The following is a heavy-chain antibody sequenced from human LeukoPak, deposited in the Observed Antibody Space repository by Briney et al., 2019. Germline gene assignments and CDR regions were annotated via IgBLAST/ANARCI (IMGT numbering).Heavy chain of an antibody. Sequence: PGGSLRLSCAASGFTFSSYGMHWVRQAPGKGLEWVAMIWFDATEKYYVDSVKGRFTISRDNSKNTLYLQMNSLRAEDTAVYYCAKIPQQLDIRDDAFDIWGQGTMVTVSS. CDR1: GFTFSSYG. CDR2: IWFDATEK. D-gene: IGHD6-13*01. V-gene: IGHV3-33*06. J-gene: IGHJ3*02. CDR3: AKIPQQLDIRDDAFDI.